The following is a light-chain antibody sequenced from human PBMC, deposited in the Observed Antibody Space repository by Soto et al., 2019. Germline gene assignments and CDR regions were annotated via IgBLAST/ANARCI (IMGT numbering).Light chain of an antibody. J-gene: IGKJ5*01. CDR3: QQLNSYRIT. CDR2: AAS. Sequence: DIQLTQSPSFLSASVGDRVTITCRANQGISSYLAWYQQKPGKAPKLLIYAASTLQSGVPSRFSGSGSGTEFILTISSLQPEDFATYYCQQLNSYRITFGQGTRLEIK. CDR1: QGISSY. V-gene: IGKV1-9*01.